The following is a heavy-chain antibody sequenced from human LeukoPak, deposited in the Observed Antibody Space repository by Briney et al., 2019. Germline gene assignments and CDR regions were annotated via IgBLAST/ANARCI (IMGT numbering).Heavy chain of an antibody. V-gene: IGHV6-1*01. Sequence: SQTLSLTCAISGDSISSNSATWNWIRQSPSRGLEWLGRTYYRSKWSSDYVVSVKSRIIINPDTTKNQFSLQLNSVTPEDTAVYYCARRAAGAIHYWGQGTLVTISS. D-gene: IGHD6-13*01. J-gene: IGHJ4*02. CDR2: TYYRSKWSS. CDR1: GDSISSNSAT. CDR3: ARRAAGAIHY.